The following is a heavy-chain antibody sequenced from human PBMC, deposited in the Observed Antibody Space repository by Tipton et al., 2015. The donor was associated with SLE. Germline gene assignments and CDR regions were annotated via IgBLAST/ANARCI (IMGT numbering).Heavy chain of an antibody. V-gene: IGHV4-39*07. D-gene: IGHD4-11*01. CDR2: IYHSGST. CDR1: GGSISSSSYY. Sequence: TLSLTCTVSGGSISSSSYYWGWIRQPPGKGLEWIGSIYHSGSTYYNPSLKSRVTISVDTSKNQFSLKLSSVTAADTAVYYCATSTVTTSPDYWGQGTLVTVSS. CDR3: ATSTVTTSPDY. J-gene: IGHJ4*02.